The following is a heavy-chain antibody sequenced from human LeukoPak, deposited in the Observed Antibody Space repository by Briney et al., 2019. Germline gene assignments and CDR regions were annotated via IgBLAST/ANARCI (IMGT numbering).Heavy chain of an antibody. D-gene: IGHD3-3*01. CDR3: ARGGGMGYDFWSGYYTGRDWFDP. CDR1: GYSISSGYY. V-gene: IGHV4-38-2*02. CDR2: IYHSGST. Sequence: SETLSLTCTVSGYSISSGYYWGWIRPPPGKGLEWIGSIYHSGSTYYNPSLKSRVTISVDTSKNQFSLKLSSVTAADTAVYYCARGGGMGYDFWSGYYTGRDWFDPWGQGTLVTVSS. J-gene: IGHJ5*02.